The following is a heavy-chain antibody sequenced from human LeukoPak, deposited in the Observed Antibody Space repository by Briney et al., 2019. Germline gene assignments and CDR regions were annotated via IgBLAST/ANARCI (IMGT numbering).Heavy chain of an antibody. CDR2: IYTSGST. J-gene: IGHJ6*02. D-gene: IGHD6-13*01. Sequence: PSETLSLTCTVSGGSISSYYWTWIRQPAGKGLEWIGRIYTSGSTNYNPSLKSRVTMAVDTSNNQFSLNLSSVTAADTAVCYCARQIIAAGKNFYGMDVLGQGGTVTVSS. CDR1: GGSISSYY. CDR3: ARQIIAAGKNFYGMDV. V-gene: IGHV4-4*07.